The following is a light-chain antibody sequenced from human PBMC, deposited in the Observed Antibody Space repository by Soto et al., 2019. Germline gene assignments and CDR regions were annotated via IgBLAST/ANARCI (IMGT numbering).Light chain of an antibody. CDR1: QSVSSN. V-gene: IGKV3-15*01. CDR2: GAS. J-gene: IGKJ1*01. CDR3: QQYNNWPWT. Sequence: EIVMTQSPATLSVSPGERATLSCRASQSVSSNLAWYQQKPGQAPRLLIYGASTRATGIPARFSGSGSGTEFTLTXSSLQSEDFAVYYCQQYNNWPWTFGQGTKVDIK.